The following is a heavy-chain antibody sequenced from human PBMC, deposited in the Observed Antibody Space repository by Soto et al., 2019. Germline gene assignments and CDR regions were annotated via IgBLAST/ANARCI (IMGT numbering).Heavy chain of an antibody. Sequence: QLQLQESGSGLVKLSQTLSLTCAVSGASVTGGGFSWTWIRQPPGKGPEWIGYIYHSGGTYYNPSLRSRVTISIERSKNQISLKLSSVTAADTAVYYCARFPFSEIYAMDVWGQGTTVIVSS. V-gene: IGHV4-30-2*01. CDR2: IYHSGGT. CDR1: GASVTGGGFS. CDR3: ARFPFSEIYAMDV. J-gene: IGHJ6*02.